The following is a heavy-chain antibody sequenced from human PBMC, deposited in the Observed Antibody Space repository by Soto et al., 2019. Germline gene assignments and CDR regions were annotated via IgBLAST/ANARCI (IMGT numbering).Heavy chain of an antibody. J-gene: IGHJ4*02. Sequence: QVQLVESGGGAVQPGESLRLSCVASGFDFTYYAMHWVRQAPGKGLESVAVMSSDGSKIHHTDSVKGRFTISRDNSKNTVYLQMNSLRKEATAVYFCAKDEGVGGTLGLFDYWGQGTLVSVSS. CDR2: MSSDGSKI. CDR3: AKDEGVGGTLGLFDY. CDR1: GFDFTYYA. V-gene: IGHV3-30*18. D-gene: IGHD1-26*01.